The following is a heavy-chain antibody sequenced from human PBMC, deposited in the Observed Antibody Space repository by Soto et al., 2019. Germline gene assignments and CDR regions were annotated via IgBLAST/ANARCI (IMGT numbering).Heavy chain of an antibody. CDR2: INHSGST. Sequence: SETLSLTCAVYGGSFSGYYWTWIRQPPGTGLEWIGEINHSGSTNYNPSLKSRVTISVDTSKNQFSLKLSSVTAADTAVYYCARPEIAATVDYWGQGTLVTIS. D-gene: IGHD6-13*01. J-gene: IGHJ4*02. CDR1: GGSFSGYY. V-gene: IGHV4-34*01. CDR3: ARPEIAATVDY.